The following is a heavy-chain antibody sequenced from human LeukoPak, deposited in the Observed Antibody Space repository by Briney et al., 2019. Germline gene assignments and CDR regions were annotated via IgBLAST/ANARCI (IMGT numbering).Heavy chain of an antibody. CDR2: FDPEDGET. CDR3: ATGGIAARLFDY. Sequence: ASVKVSCKVSGYTLTELSMHWVREAPGKGLEWMGGFDPEDGETIYAQKFQGRVTMTEDTSTDTAYMELSSLRSEDTAVYYCATGGIAARLFDYWGQGTLVTVSS. J-gene: IGHJ4*02. D-gene: IGHD6-6*01. CDR1: GYTLTELS. V-gene: IGHV1-24*01.